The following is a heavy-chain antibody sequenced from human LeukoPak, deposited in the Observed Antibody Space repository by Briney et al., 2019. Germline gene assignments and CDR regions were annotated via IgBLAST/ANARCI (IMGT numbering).Heavy chain of an antibody. CDR1: GGSLGSSTYY. Sequence: TSSETLSLTCTVSGGSLGSSTYYWAWIRQPPGKGLEWLGSIHYDGSTFDNPSLKSRVTMSVDTSRNHFSLKMTSVTAADTAVYYCARDNRSLLDSWGQGILVTVSS. V-gene: IGHV4-39*07. CDR3: ARDNRSLLDS. CDR2: IHYDGST. J-gene: IGHJ4*02. D-gene: IGHD3-16*02.